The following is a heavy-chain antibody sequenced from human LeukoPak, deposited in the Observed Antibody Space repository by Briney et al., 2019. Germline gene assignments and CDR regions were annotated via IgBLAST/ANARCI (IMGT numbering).Heavy chain of an antibody. D-gene: IGHD1-26*01. CDR1: GFIFSSYG. CDR3: ARARQTTKWERHCPHWFDP. CDR2: IRYDGSNK. J-gene: IGHJ5*02. Sequence: QPGGSLRLSCAASGFIFSSYGMHWVRQAPGKGLEWVAFIRYDGSNKYYSDSVKGRFTISRDNSKNMLYLQMNSLRAEDTAVYYCARARQTTKWERHCPHWFDPWGQGTMVTVSS. V-gene: IGHV3-30*02.